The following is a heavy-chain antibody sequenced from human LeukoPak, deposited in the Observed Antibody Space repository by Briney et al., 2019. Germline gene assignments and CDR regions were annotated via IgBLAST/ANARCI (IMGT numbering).Heavy chain of an antibody. CDR3: ARPLVPAAPGWFDP. Sequence: ASVKVSCKASGYTFTSYDINWVRQATGQGLEWMGWMNPNSGNTGYAQKFQGRVTMTRNTSISTAYMELSSLRSEDTAAYYCARPLVPAAPGWFDPWGQGTLVTVSS. CDR1: GYTFTSYD. J-gene: IGHJ5*02. CDR2: MNPNSGNT. V-gene: IGHV1-8*01. D-gene: IGHD2-2*01.